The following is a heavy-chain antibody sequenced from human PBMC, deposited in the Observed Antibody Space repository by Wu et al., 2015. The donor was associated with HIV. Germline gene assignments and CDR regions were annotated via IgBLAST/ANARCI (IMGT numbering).Heavy chain of an antibody. Sequence: QVQLVQSGGEVKKPGASVKVSCKASGYTFTSYSISWLRQAPGQGLEWMGRITPHNGNTEYAQKFQDRVTVTTDTSTTTVYMDLRSLRLDDTATYFCARGPTVTGHDYWGRGNGWSPSPQ. D-gene: IGHD6-19*01. CDR3: ARGPTVTGHDY. CDR1: GYTFTSYS. V-gene: IGHV1-18*01. J-gene: IGHJ4*03. CDR2: ITPHNGNT.